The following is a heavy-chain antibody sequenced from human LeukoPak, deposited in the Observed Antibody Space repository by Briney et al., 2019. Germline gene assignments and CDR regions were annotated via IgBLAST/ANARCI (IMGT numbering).Heavy chain of an antibody. CDR1: GFTFSSYS. CDR2: ISSSTSYI. D-gene: IGHD3-9*01. V-gene: IGHV3-21*01. J-gene: IGHJ6*02. CDR3: ARADRILRYFDWLASNGMDV. Sequence: GGSLRLSCAASGFTFSSYSMNWVRQAPGKGLEWVSSISSSTSYIYYADSVKGRFTISRDNAKNSLYLQMNSLRAEDTAVYYCARADRILRYFDWLASNGMDVWGQGTTVTVSS.